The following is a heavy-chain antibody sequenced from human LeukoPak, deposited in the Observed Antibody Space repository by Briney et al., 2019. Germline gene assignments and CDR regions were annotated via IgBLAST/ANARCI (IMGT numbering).Heavy chain of an antibody. Sequence: SETLSLTCTVTGGSISSGSYYWSWIRQPAWKGLEWIGRIYTSGSTNYNPSFKSRVTISVDTSKNQFSLKLSSVTAADTAVYYCARDRVTIFGVVPYDYWGQGTLVTVSS. V-gene: IGHV4-61*02. D-gene: IGHD3-3*01. CDR2: IYTSGST. CDR1: GGSISSGSYY. CDR3: ARDRVTIFGVVPYDY. J-gene: IGHJ4*02.